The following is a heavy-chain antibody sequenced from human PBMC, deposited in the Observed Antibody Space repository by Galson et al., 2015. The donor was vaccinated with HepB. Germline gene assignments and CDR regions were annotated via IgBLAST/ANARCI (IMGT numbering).Heavy chain of an antibody. J-gene: IGHJ3*02. CDR3: ATRGLGVYSGAFDI. CDR2: ISSSSSYI. D-gene: IGHD2-21*01. Sequence: SLRLSCAASGFTFSSYSMNWVRQAPGKGLEWVSSISSSSSYIYYADSVKGRFTISRDNAKNSLYLQMNSLRAEDTAVYYCATRGLGVYSGAFDIWGQGTMVTVSS. V-gene: IGHV3-21*01. CDR1: GFTFSSYS.